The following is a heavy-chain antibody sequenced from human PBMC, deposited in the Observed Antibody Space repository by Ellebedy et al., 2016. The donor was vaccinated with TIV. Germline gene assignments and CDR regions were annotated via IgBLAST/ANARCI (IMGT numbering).Heavy chain of an antibody. V-gene: IGHV4-34*01. Sequence: MPSETLSLTCAVYGGPFNPYSWTWIRQPPGRGLEWIGEISHNGSSSSNPSLKSRVTISVDMSKRQFSLKINSVTAADTAIYYCASGSNSFDPWGRGTLVVVS. CDR3: ASGSNSFDP. CDR1: GGPFNPYS. CDR2: ISHNGSS. D-gene: IGHD4-11*01. J-gene: IGHJ5*02.